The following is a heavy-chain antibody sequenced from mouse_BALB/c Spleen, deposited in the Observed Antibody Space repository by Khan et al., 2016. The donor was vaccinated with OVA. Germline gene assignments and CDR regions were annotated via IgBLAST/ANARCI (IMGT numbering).Heavy chain of an antibody. D-gene: IGHD2-2*01. J-gene: IGHJ3*01. CDR1: GYTFTDYV. Sequence: QVQLQQSGPELVKPGASVKMSCKAAGYTFTDYVINWVKQRTGQGLEWIGQIYPGSGSAYYNEKFKGKATLTADKSSNTAYMQLSSLTSEDSAYYFCARGGYDAFAYWGQGTLVTVSA. CDR3: ARGGYDAFAY. CDR2: IYPGSGSA. V-gene: IGHV1-77*01.